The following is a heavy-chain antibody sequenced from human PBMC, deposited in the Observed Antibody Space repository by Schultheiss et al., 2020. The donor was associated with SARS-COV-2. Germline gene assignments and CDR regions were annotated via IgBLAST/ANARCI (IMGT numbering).Heavy chain of an antibody. D-gene: IGHD2-2*01. V-gene: IGHV3-48*04. J-gene: IGHJ4*02. CDR1: GFTFSSYS. CDR2: ISSSSSTI. Sequence: GGSLRLSCAASGFTFSSYSMNWVRQAPGKGLEWVSYISSSSSTIYYADSVKGRFTISRDNAKKSLYLQMNSLRAEDTAVYYCARADSTSSDYWGQGTLVTVSS. CDR3: ARADSTSSDY.